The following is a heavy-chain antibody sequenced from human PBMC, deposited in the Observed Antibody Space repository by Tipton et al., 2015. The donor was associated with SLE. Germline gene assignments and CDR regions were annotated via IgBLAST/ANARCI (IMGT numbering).Heavy chain of an antibody. J-gene: IGHJ4*02. CDR1: GDSISNYY. CDR3: ARIRPGHGDPFDF. D-gene: IGHD3-3*01. Sequence: TLSLTCTVSGDSISNYYWSWIRQPPGKGLEWIGHIYTSGSTNYNPSLKSRVTMSVDTSQNQFSLKLTSVTAADTAVYFCARIRPGHGDPFDFWGQGTLVTVSS. V-gene: IGHV4-4*07. CDR2: IYTSGST.